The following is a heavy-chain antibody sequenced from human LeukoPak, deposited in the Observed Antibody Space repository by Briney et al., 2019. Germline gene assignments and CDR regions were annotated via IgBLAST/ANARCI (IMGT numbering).Heavy chain of an antibody. D-gene: IGHD4-17*01. CDR1: GDSMTNNW. CDR2: VFHSGST. Sequence: SGTLSLTCVVSGDSMTNNWWSWVRQPPGKGLEWIGEVFHSGSTTYNPSLKCRVAISIDASKTQFSLKLSSVTAADTAVYYCARNGYYSIDSWGQGTLVTVSS. V-gene: IGHV4-4*02. J-gene: IGHJ4*02. CDR3: ARNGYYSIDS.